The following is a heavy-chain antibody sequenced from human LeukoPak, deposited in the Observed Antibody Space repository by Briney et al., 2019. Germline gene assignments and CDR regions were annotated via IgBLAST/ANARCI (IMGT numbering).Heavy chain of an antibody. J-gene: IGHJ6*03. CDR2: IFYTGST. Sequence: SETLSLTCTVSGGSMNNYYWNWIRQSPTKGLEWIRSIFYTGSTSYNPSLQSRVTISIGTSKNQFSLNLRSLTAADTAVYYCVRVSEKVVSRHFHYYIDVWGKGTTITVSS. CDR3: VRVSEKVVSRHFHYYIDV. D-gene: IGHD3-10*01. V-gene: IGHV4-59*01. CDR1: GGSMNNYY.